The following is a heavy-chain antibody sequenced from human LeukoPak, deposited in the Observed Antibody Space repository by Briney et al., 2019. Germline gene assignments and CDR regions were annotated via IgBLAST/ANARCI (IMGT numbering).Heavy chain of an antibody. CDR2: ISGSGSST. Sequence: PGGSLRLSCAASGFTFDDYGMSWVRQAPGKGLEWVSAISGSGSSTYYADSVKGRFTISRDNSKNTLYLQMNSLRAEDTAVYYCAKDLWGFEYCASTSCSAFDYWGQGTLVTVSS. V-gene: IGHV3-23*01. CDR1: GFTFDDYG. D-gene: IGHD2-2*01. CDR3: AKDLWGFEYCASTSCSAFDY. J-gene: IGHJ4*02.